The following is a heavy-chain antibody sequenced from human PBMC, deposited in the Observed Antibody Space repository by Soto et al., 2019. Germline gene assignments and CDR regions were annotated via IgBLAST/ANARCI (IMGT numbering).Heavy chain of an antibody. Sequence: SETLSLTCTVSGGSISSYYWSWIRQPPGKGLEWIGYIYYSGSTNYNPSLKSRVTISVDTSKNQFSLKLSSVTAADTAVYYCARRYRGLFAYCGQGTLVPVSS. D-gene: IGHD3-16*02. CDR1: GGSISSYY. J-gene: IGHJ4*02. CDR3: ARRYRGLFAY. CDR2: IYYSGST. V-gene: IGHV4-59*01.